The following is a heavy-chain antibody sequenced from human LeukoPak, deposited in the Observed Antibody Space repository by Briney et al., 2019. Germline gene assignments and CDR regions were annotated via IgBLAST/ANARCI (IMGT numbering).Heavy chain of an antibody. J-gene: IGHJ4*02. V-gene: IGHV3-30*02. Sequence: GGSLRLSCAASGFTFSDYGMHWVRQAPGKGLEWVAFIHYDGSDKYYADSVKGRFTISRDNSKNTLHLQMNSLSPEDMAVYYCTKSYIYGFDYWGQGTLVTVSS. CDR3: TKSYIYGFDY. CDR1: GFTFSDYG. CDR2: IHYDGSDK. D-gene: IGHD5-18*01.